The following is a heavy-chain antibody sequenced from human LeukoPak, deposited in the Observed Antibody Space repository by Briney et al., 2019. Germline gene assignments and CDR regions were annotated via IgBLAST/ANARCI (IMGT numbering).Heavy chain of an antibody. D-gene: IGHD3-22*01. Sequence: ASVKVSCKASGYTFTSCGISWVRQAPGQGLEWMGWISAYNGNTNYAQKLQGRVTMTTDTSTSTAYMELRSLRSDDTAVYYCARVSSGYLDYYYYYMDVWGKGTTVTISS. J-gene: IGHJ6*03. V-gene: IGHV1-18*01. CDR2: ISAYNGNT. CDR1: GYTFTSCG. CDR3: ARVSSGYLDYYYYYMDV.